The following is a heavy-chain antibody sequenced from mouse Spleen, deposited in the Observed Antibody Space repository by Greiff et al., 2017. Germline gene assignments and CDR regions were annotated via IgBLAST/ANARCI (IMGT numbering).Heavy chain of an antibody. V-gene: IGHV2-5-1*01. D-gene: IGHD1-1*01. J-gene: IGHJ2*01. Sequence: VKLVESGPSLVQPSQSLSITCTVSGFSLTSYGVHWVRQSPGKGLEWLGVIWRGGSTDYNAAFMSRLSITKDNSKSQVFFKMNSLQADDTAIYYCATSYYGSRDYFDYWGQGTTLTVSS. CDR3: ATSYYGSRDYFDY. CDR2: IWRGGST. CDR1: GFSLTSYG.